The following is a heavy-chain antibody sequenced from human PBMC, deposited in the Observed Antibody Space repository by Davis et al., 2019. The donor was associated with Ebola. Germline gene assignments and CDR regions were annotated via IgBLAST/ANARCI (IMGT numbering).Heavy chain of an antibody. D-gene: IGHD1-26*01. CDR2: ISAYNGNT. V-gene: IGHV1-18*01. CDR1: GYTFTSYG. CDR3: ARGPRYMQWELLRFAFDI. J-gene: IGHJ3*02. Sequence: ASVKVSCKASGYTFTSYGISWVRQAPGQGLEWMGWISAYNGNTNYAQKLQGRVTMTTDTSTSTAYMELSSLRSEDTAVYYCARGPRYMQWELLRFAFDIWGQGTMVTVSS.